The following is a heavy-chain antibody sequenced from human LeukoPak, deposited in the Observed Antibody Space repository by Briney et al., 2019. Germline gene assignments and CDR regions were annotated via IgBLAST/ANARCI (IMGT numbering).Heavy chain of an antibody. V-gene: IGHV1-46*01. J-gene: IGHJ4*02. Sequence: ASVKVSCKASGYTFTNYYMHWVRQAPGQGLEWMGMINPSGGSRTYAQKFQGRVTMTRDTSTSTVYMELSSPRSEDTAVYYCARVPYCSNGICYTHYYCDYWGQGTLVTVSS. CDR3: ARVPYCSNGICYTHYYCDY. CDR1: GYTFTNYY. D-gene: IGHD2-8*01. CDR2: INPSGGSR.